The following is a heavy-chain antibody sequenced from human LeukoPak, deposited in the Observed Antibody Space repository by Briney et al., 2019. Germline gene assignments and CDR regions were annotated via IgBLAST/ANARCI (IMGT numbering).Heavy chain of an antibody. J-gene: IGHJ6*04. Sequence: SETLSLTCTVSGGSISSSSYYWGWIRQPPGKGLEWIGSIYYSGSTYYNPSLKSRITISVDTSKNQFSLKLSSVTAADTAVYYCARTHVTTYVLDVWGKGTTVTISS. D-gene: IGHD4-17*01. CDR2: IYYSGST. CDR3: ARTHVTTYVLDV. CDR1: GGSISSSSYY. V-gene: IGHV4-39*07.